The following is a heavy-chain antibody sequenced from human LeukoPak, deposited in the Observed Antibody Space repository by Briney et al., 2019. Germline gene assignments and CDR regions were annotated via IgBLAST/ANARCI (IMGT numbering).Heavy chain of an antibody. V-gene: IGHV3-7*01. CDR1: GFTFSNAW. CDR3: ARVRCSSNSCFPDY. D-gene: IGHD2-2*01. J-gene: IGHJ4*02. CDR2: IKQDGSDK. Sequence: GGSLRLSCAASGFTFSNAWMSWVRQAPGKGLEWVANIKQDGSDKYYVDSVKGRFTISRDNAKNSLFLQMNSLRAEDTAVYYCARVRCSSNSCFPDYWGQGTLVTVSS.